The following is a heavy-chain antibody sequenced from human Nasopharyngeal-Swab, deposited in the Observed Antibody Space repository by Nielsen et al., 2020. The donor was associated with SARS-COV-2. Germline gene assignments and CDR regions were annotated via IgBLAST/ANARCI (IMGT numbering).Heavy chain of an antibody. CDR3: ARSSGWAFEY. Sequence: GASLKISCAASGFTFSSYWMHWVRQARGKRLMDVSYISPSDGTSTNHADSGKVRFTISRDNAKNTLYLKMNTLRAEDTAVYYCARSSGWAFEYWGQGTPVTVSS. CDR1: GFTFSSYW. CDR2: ISPSDGTST. J-gene: IGHJ4*02. V-gene: IGHV3-74*01. D-gene: IGHD6-25*01.